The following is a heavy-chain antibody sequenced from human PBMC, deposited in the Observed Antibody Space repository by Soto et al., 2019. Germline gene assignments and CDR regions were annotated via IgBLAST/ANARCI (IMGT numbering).Heavy chain of an antibody. Sequence: ASVKVSCKASGGTFSSYAISWVRQAPGQGLEWMGGIIPIFGTANYAQKFQGRVTITADESTSTAYMELSSLRSEDTAVYYCARSDYNWNYQYYYYGMDVWGQGTTVTVSS. V-gene: IGHV1-69*13. J-gene: IGHJ6*02. D-gene: IGHD1-7*01. CDR1: GGTFSSYA. CDR2: IIPIFGTA. CDR3: ARSDYNWNYQYYYYGMDV.